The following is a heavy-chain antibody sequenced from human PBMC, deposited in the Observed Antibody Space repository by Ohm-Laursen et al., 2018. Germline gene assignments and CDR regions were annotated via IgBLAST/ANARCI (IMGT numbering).Heavy chain of an antibody. V-gene: IGHV3-48*03. J-gene: IGHJ6*02. D-gene: IGHD5-24*01. Sequence: SLRLSCAASGFTFSSYEMNWVRQAPGKGLEWVSYISSSGSTIYYADSVKGRFTISRDNAKNSLYLQMNSLRAEDTAVYYCARALEYYYYGMDVWGQGTTVTVSS. CDR2: ISSSGSTI. CDR3: ARALEYYYYGMDV. CDR1: GFTFSSYE.